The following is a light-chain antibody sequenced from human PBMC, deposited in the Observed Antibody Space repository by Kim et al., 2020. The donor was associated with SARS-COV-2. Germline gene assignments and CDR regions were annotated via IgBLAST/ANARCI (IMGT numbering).Light chain of an antibody. CDR1: QSVSSSY. CDR2: GAS. J-gene: IGKJ2*01. CDR3: QQYGSSPQT. Sequence: EIVLTQSPGTLSLSPGERATLSCRASQSVSSSYLAWYQQKPGQAPRLLIYGASSRATGIPDRFSGSGSGTDFTLTISRLEPEDFAVYYCQQYGSSPQTFGQGNKLEI. V-gene: IGKV3-20*01.